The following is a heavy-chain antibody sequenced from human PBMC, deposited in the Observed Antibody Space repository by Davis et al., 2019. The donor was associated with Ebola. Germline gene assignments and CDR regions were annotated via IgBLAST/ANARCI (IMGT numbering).Heavy chain of an antibody. V-gene: IGHV1-69*10. CDR1: GGTFSSYA. J-gene: IGHJ3*02. CDR3: ARVDMKQLDAFDI. D-gene: IGHD2-2*03. Sequence: SVKVSCKASGGTFSSYAISWVRQAPGQGLEWMGGIIPILGIANYAQKFQGRVTITADESTSTAYMELSSLRSEDTAVYYCARVDMKQLDAFDIWGQGTMVTVSS. CDR2: IIPILGIA.